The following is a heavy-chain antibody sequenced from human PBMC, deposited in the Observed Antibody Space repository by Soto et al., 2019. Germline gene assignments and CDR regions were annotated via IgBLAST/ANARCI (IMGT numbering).Heavy chain of an antibody. V-gene: IGHV3-15*01. Sequence: ESGGGLVKPGGSLRLSCAASGFTFSNAWMSWVRQAPGKGLEWVGRIKSKSDGGTTDYGAPVKGTFTISRDDSKNTLYLQMNSLKTEDTAVYYCTTEYSGGYDHWGQGTLVTVSS. CDR1: GFTFSNAW. D-gene: IGHD5-12*01. CDR3: TTEYSGGYDH. CDR2: IKSKSDGGTT. J-gene: IGHJ5*02.